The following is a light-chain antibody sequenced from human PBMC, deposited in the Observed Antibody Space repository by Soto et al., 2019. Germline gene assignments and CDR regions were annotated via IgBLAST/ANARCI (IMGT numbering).Light chain of an antibody. Sequence: QSALTQPPSASGSPGQSVTISFTGTTSDIGAYNYVSWYQQRPGKAPKLIIYEVTRRPSGVPDRIFGSKSYTTASLTVSGLQAEDEADYYCSSFAGTNSVVFGTGTKVTVL. CDR2: EVT. V-gene: IGLV2-8*01. CDR1: TSDIGAYNY. J-gene: IGLJ1*01. CDR3: SSFAGTNSVV.